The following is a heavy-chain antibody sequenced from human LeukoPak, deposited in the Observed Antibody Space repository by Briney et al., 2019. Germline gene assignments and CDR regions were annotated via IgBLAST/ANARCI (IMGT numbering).Heavy chain of an antibody. CDR3: VRDRRGTRDFGY. CDR2: ISAYNGNT. Sequence: GASVKVSCKASGYTFTSYGISWVRQAPGHGLEWMGWISAYNGNTNYAQKLQGRVTMTTDTSTSAAYMELRRLRSDDTAVYYCVRDRRGTRDFGYWGQGTLVTVSS. V-gene: IGHV1-18*01. D-gene: IGHD1-1*01. CDR1: GYTFTSYG. J-gene: IGHJ4*02.